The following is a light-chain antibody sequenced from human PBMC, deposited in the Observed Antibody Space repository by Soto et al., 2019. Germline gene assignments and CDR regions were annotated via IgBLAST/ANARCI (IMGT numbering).Light chain of an antibody. J-gene: IGKJ1*01. CDR2: KTS. V-gene: IGKV1-5*03. CDR3: QQYSTYWS. Sequence: DIPMTQSPSTLSASVGDRVTITCRASESISNWLAWFQQKPGKAPKLLIHKTSTLESGVPSRFSGSGSGTEFTLTISSLQPDDFATYFCQQYSTYWSFGQGTKVEIK. CDR1: ESISNW.